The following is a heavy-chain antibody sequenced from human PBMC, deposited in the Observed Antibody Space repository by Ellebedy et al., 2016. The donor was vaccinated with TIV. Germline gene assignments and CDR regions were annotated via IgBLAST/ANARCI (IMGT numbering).Heavy chain of an antibody. V-gene: IGHV4-39*01. CDR1: GGAISSNTYY. J-gene: IGHJ5*01. CDR3: AKLAFSWGSWFDS. D-gene: IGHD2/OR15-2a*01. Sequence: MPGGSLRLSCTVTGGAISSNTYYWAWIRQPPGTGLEWIGRINYSGTTSYNASLKSPIAITVDMSKNQISLILSSVTAADTAVYYCAKLAFSWGSWFDSWGQGTLVTVSS. CDR2: INYSGTT.